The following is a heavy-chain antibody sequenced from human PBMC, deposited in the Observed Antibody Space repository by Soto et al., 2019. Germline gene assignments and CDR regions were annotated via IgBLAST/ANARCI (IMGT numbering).Heavy chain of an antibody. CDR2: IYYSGST. CDR3: ARAGSYYYGTSFDD. J-gene: IGHJ4*02. Sequence: ASETLSLTCTVSGGSISSYYWSWIRQPPGKGLEWIGYIYYSGSTNYNPSLKSRVTISVDTSKNQFSLKLSSVTAADTAVYYCARAGSYYYGTSFDDWGQGTLVTVS. CDR1: GGSISSYY. D-gene: IGHD3-10*01. V-gene: IGHV4-59*01.